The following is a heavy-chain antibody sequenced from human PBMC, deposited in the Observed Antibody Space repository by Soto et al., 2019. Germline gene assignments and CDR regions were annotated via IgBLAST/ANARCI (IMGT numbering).Heavy chain of an antibody. CDR1: GGSFRNYY. CDR3: ARVFGSGWSIGYYYYGMDV. Sequence: PSETLSLTCGVYGGSFRNYYWIWVRQPPGKGLEWIGEVNHSGEATYNPSLQSRVTISLDTSNNHFSLKMTSVTAADTAMYYCARVFGSGWSIGYYYYGMDVWGQGTTVTVSS. CDR2: VNHSGEA. V-gene: IGHV4-34*01. D-gene: IGHD6-19*01. J-gene: IGHJ6*02.